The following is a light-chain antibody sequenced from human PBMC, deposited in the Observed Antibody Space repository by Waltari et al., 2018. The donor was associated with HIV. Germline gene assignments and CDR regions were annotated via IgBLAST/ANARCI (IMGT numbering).Light chain of an antibody. Sequence: QSVLTQPPSASGTPGQRVTISCSGSSSNIGSNYVYWYQQLTGTAPKLRSYRTHRRPSGVPDRFSGSKSGTSASLAISGVRSEDEADYYCAAWDDSLLYVFGTGTKLTVL. CDR1: SSNIGSNY. V-gene: IGLV1-47*01. CDR2: RTH. CDR3: AAWDDSLLYV. J-gene: IGLJ1*01.